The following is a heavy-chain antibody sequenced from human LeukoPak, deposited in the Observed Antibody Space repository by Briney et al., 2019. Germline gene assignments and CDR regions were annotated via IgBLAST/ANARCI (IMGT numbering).Heavy chain of an antibody. CDR1: GGSINSYY. CDR3: ARHSSSSRGWFDP. V-gene: IGHV4-59*08. D-gene: IGHD6-6*01. CDR2: IYYSGST. Sequence: SETLSLTCTVSGGSINSYYWSWIQQPPGKGLEWIGYIYYSGSTNYNTSLKSRVTISVDTSKNQFSLKLSSVTAADTAVYYCARHSSSSRGWFDPWGQGTLVTVSS. J-gene: IGHJ5*02.